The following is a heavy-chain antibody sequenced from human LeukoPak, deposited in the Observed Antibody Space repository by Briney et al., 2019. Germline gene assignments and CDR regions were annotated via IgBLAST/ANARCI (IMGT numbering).Heavy chain of an antibody. Sequence: GGSLRLSCVASGILVSSNYMSWVRQAPGKGLEWVSSISSSSSYIYYADSVKGRFTISRDNAKNSLYLQMNSLRAEDTAVYYCARERIYYDFWSGYPSPPDYWGQGTLVTVSS. V-gene: IGHV3-21*01. CDR1: GILVSSNY. D-gene: IGHD3-3*01. CDR2: ISSSSSYI. J-gene: IGHJ4*02. CDR3: ARERIYYDFWSGYPSPPDY.